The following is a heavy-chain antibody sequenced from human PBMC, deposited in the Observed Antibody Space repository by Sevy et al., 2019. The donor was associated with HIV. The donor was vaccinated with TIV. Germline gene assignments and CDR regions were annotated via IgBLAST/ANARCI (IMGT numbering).Heavy chain of an antibody. CDR3: AREDYSNYYFYAMDV. CDR1: GFIFSNYG. Sequence: GGSLRLSCEGSGFIFSNYGMNWVRQAPGKGLEWVSSISSSGSYIYYGDSMKGRFTISRDNAKNSLFLQMNSLRAEDTAVYYCAREDYSNYYFYAMDVWGQGTTVTVSS. V-gene: IGHV3-21*01. CDR2: ISSSGSYI. D-gene: IGHD4-4*01. J-gene: IGHJ6*02.